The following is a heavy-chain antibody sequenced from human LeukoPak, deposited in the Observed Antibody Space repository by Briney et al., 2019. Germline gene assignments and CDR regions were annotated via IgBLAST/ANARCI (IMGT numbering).Heavy chain of an antibody. V-gene: IGHV4-34*01. CDR1: GGSFSGYY. J-gene: IGHJ4*02. D-gene: IGHD1-14*01. Sequence: TPSETLSLTCAVYGGSFSGYYWSWIRQPPGKGLEWIGEINHSGSTNYNPSLKSRVTISVDTSKNQFSLKLSSVTAADTAVYYCARTKILRSLEYNLFDYWGQGTLVTVSS. CDR2: INHSGST. CDR3: ARTKILRSLEYNLFDY.